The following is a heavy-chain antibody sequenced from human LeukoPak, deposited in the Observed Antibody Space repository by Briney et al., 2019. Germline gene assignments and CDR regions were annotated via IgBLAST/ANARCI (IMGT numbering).Heavy chain of an antibody. V-gene: IGHV1-69*01. Sequence: ASVKVSCKASGGTFSSYAISWVRQAPGQGLEWMGGIIPIFGTANYAQKFQGRVTITADESTSTAYMELSRLRSDDTAVYYCARDNQGGRDGYNWVYWGQGTLVTVSS. CDR1: GGTFSSYA. D-gene: IGHD5-24*01. J-gene: IGHJ4*02. CDR2: IIPIFGTA. CDR3: ARDNQGGRDGYNWVY.